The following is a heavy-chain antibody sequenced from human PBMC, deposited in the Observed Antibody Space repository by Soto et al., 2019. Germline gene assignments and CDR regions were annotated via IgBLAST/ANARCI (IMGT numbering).Heavy chain of an antibody. J-gene: IGHJ4*02. D-gene: IGHD3-22*01. Sequence: SQTHSLTYTVSGGSISNYYWSWIRQPPGKGLEWIGYIYYSVSTNYNPSLKSRVTISVDTSKNQFSLKLSSVTAADTAVYYCARDGTYYYDSSGYHYFDYWGQGTLVTVSS. CDR2: IYYSVST. V-gene: IGHV4-59*01. CDR3: ARDGTYYYDSSGYHYFDY. CDR1: GGSISNYY.